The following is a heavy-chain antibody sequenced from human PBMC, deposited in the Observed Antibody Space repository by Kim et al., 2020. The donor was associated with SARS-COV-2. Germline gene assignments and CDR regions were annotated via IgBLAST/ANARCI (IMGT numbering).Heavy chain of an antibody. Sequence: SVKVSCKASGGTFSSYAISWVRQAPGQGLEWMGRIIPILGIANYAQKFQGRVTITADKSTSTAYMELSSLSSEDTAVYYCARGGSSSWYNYYGMDVWGQ. CDR3: ARGGSSSWYNYYGMDV. V-gene: IGHV1-69*04. D-gene: IGHD6-13*01. CDR2: IIPILGIA. J-gene: IGHJ6*02. CDR1: GGTFSSYA.